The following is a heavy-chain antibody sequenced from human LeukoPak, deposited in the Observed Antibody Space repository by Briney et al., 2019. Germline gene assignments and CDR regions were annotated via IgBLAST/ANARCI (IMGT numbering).Heavy chain of an antibody. V-gene: IGHV4-39*07. J-gene: IGHJ2*01. CDR2: IYYSGST. Sequence: PSETLSLTCTVSGGSISSSSYYWGWIRQPPGKGLEWIGSIYYSGSTYYNPSLKSRFTISVDTSKNQFSLKLSSVTAADTAVYYCARDWYYYDSSGYYLENYWYFDLWGRGTLVTVSS. CDR1: GGSISSSSYY. D-gene: IGHD3-22*01. CDR3: ARDWYYYDSSGYYLENYWYFDL.